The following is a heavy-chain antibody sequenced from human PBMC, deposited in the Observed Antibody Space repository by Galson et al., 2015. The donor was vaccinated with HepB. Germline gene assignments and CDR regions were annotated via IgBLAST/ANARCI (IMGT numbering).Heavy chain of an antibody. D-gene: IGHD3-3*01. V-gene: IGHV3-66*02. CDR2: IYSAGTT. CDR3: ATGVDWASDAFDI. J-gene: IGHJ3*02. Sequence: SLRLSCAASGITFRDNYLSWVRQPPGKGLEWVSLIYSAGTTYYTDSVKGRFTISRDNSKSTLNLQMNSLRPEDTAVYFCATGVDWASDAFDIWGQGTMVTVSS. CDR1: GITFRDNY.